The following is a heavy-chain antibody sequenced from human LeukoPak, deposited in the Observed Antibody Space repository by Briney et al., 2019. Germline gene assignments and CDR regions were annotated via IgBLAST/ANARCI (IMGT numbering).Heavy chain of an antibody. CDR2: ISSSSSTI. Sequence: GGSLRLSCAASGFTFSSYSMNWVRQAPGKGLEWVSYISSSSSTIYYADSVKGRFTISRDNAKNSLYLQMNSLRAEDTAVYYCARDRGAYCGGDCHDYWGQGTLVTVSS. CDR3: ARDRGAYCGGDCHDY. D-gene: IGHD2-21*01. CDR1: GFTFSSYS. J-gene: IGHJ4*02. V-gene: IGHV3-48*01.